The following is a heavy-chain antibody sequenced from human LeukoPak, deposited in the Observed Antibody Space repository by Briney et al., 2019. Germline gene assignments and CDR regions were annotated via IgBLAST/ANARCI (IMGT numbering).Heavy chain of an antibody. J-gene: IGHJ4*02. D-gene: IGHD3-22*01. CDR1: GYTFSGYY. Sequence: ASVKVSCKASGYTFSGYYIHWVRQAPGQGLEWMGWINPNTGDTNYAQKFQGRVTMTRDTSITTADMEVGSLRSDDTAVYYCARDQGRDYYDSSGYHGPIDYWGQGTLVTVSS. CDR3: ARDQGRDYYDSSGYHGPIDY. V-gene: IGHV1-2*02. CDR2: INPNTGDT.